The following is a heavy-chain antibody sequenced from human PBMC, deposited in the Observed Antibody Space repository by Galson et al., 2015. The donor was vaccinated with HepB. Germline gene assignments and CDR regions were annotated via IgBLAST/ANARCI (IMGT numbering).Heavy chain of an antibody. CDR1: GYSFTNNW. CDR3: AMQIAALTDYDS. V-gene: IGHV5-10-1*01. D-gene: IGHD6-13*01. CDR2: IDPSDSYT. J-gene: IGHJ4*02. Sequence: SGAEVKKPGESLRISCKASGYSFTNNWIAWVRQRPGKGLEWMGRIDPSDSYTNYSPSFQGHVTVSADKSMNTAFLQWSSLKASDTAMYYCAMQIAALTDYDSWGQGTLVTVSS.